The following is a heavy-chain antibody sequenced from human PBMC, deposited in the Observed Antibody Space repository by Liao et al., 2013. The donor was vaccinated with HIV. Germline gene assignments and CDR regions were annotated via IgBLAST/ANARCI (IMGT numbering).Heavy chain of an antibody. CDR2: IYTSGST. J-gene: IGHJ4*02. V-gene: IGHV4-61*02. CDR3: ASRDSYYGSGSLKGEMALFDY. D-gene: IGHD3-10*01. Sequence: QVQLQESGPGLVKPSQTLSLTCTVSGGSISSGSYYWSWIRQPAGKGLEWIGRIYTSGSTNYNPSLKSRVTISVDTSKNQFSLKLSSVTAADTAVYYCASRDSYYGSGSLKGEMALFDYWGQGTLVTSPQ. CDR1: GGSISSGSYY.